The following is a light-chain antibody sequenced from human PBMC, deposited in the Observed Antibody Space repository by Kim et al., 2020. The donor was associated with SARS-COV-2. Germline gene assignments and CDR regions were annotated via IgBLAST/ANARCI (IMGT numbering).Light chain of an antibody. CDR2: KNN. Sequence: GQKVIISCSGSSSNIGSNYVYWYQQFPGAAPKLLVYKNNQRPSGVPDRFSGSKSGTSASLAISGLRSEDEADYYCAAWDDSLSGPVFGGGTQLTVL. CDR1: SSNIGSNY. CDR3: AAWDDSLSGPV. V-gene: IGLV1-47*01. J-gene: IGLJ3*02.